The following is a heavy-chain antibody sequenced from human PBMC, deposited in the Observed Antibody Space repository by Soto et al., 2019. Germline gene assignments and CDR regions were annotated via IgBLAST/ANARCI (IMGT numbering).Heavy chain of an antibody. CDR2: IRSKAYGGTT. CDR1: GFTFGDYA. J-gene: IGHJ4*02. V-gene: IGHV3-49*03. CDR3: TRAWYYDSSGYSYYFDY. Sequence: GVLRLSCTASGFTFGDYAMSWFRQAPGKGLEWVGFIRSKAYGGTTEYAASVKGRFTISRDDSKSIAYLQMSSLKTEDTAVYYCTRAWYYDSSGYSYYFDYWGQGTLVTVSS. D-gene: IGHD3-22*01.